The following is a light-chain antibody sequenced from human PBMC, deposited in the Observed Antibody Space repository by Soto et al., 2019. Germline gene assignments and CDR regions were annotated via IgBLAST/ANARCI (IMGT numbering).Light chain of an antibody. V-gene: IGKV1-27*01. CDR3: QKYNSAPPFT. CDR2: AAS. J-gene: IGKJ3*01. Sequence: DIQMTQSPSSLSASVGDRVTITCRASQVISNYLAWCQQKPGKVPKLLIYAASTLQSGVPSRFSGSGSGTDFTLTISSLQPEDVATYYCQKYNSAPPFTFGPGTKVDIK. CDR1: QVISNY.